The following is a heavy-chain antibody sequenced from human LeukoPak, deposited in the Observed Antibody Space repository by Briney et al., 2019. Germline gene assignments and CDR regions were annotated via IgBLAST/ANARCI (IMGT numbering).Heavy chain of an antibody. CDR2: IYSTGST. Sequence: PSETLSLTCTVSGGSISSYFWSWIRQPPGKGLEWIGYIYSTGSTNYNPSLRGRVTISVDTSKNQFSLKLSSVTAADTAVYYCARDADYGSGSYGPCFDYWGQGTLVTVSS. CDR3: ARDADYGSGSYGPCFDY. V-gene: IGHV4-59*01. CDR1: GGSISSYF. D-gene: IGHD3-10*01. J-gene: IGHJ4*02.